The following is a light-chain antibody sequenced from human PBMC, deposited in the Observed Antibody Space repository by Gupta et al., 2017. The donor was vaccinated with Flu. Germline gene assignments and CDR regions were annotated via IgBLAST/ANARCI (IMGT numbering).Light chain of an antibody. V-gene: IGLV2-11*01. CDR3: CSYGGSYSYWV. Sequence: QSALTQLRSVYGSPRPSVTIPCTGISSDVGGYNYVSWYQQHPGKVPKVMIYDFSKRPSGVPDRFSGSKSGNTASLTISGLQAEDEADYYCCSYGGSYSYWVFGGGTKLTVL. J-gene: IGLJ3*02. CDR2: DFS. CDR1: SSDVGGYNY.